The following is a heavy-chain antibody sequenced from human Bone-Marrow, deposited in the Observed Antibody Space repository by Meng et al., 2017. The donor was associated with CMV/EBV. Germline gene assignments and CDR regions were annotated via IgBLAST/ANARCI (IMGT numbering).Heavy chain of an antibody. CDR3: ARGNTALVTNWLDP. Sequence: GGSLRLSCAASGFKFSDYNMNWVRQAPGKGLQWVSSISSSGSYIYYADSMKGRFTISRDNAKSSLFLQMSSLRAEDTAVYYCARGNTALVTNWLDPWGQGTLVTVSS. V-gene: IGHV3-21*01. D-gene: IGHD5-18*01. CDR1: GFKFSDYN. J-gene: IGHJ5*02. CDR2: ISSSGSYI.